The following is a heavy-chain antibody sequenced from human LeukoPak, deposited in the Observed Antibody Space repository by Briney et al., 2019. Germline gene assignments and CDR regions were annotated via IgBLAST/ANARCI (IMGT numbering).Heavy chain of an antibody. D-gene: IGHD5-24*01. J-gene: IGHJ4*02. CDR2: IYPADSET. V-gene: IGHV5-51*01. Sequence: GASLKSSCKGSEDRFTHYWIGWVRPMPGKGLGWMGAIYPADSETRYSSSFPGQVTLSADKSISTAYLQWSSLKASDTAKYYCARDRDGYNIIDYWGQGTLVTVSS. CDR1: EDRFTHYW. CDR3: ARDRDGYNIIDY.